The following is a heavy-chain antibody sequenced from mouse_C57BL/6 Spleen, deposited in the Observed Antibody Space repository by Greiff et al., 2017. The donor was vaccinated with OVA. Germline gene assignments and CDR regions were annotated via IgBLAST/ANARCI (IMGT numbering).Heavy chain of an antibody. CDR1: GYTFTGYW. CDR3: ARPDSSGYGFAY. CDR2: ILPGSGST. Sequence: QVQLQQSGAELMKPGASVKLSCKATGYTFTGYWIEWVKQRPGHGLEWIGEILPGSGSTNYNEKFKGKATFTADTSSNTADMQLSSLTTEDSALYYFARPDSSGYGFAYWGQGTLVTVSA. V-gene: IGHV1-9*01. D-gene: IGHD3-2*02. J-gene: IGHJ3*01.